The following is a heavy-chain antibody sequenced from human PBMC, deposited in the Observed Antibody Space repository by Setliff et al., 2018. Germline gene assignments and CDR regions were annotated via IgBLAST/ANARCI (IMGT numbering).Heavy chain of an antibody. Sequence: PSETLSLTCAVSGGSLTSGSYYWTWIRQPAGKALEWIGRIHTSGSTNYSPSLKSRLTISVDTSKNQLSLRLTSVTAADTAVYYYARSNSTRYNSFDPWGQGTRVTVSS. V-gene: IGHV4-61*02. J-gene: IGHJ5*02. CDR2: IHTSGST. D-gene: IGHD4-17*01. CDR1: GGSLTSGSYY. CDR3: ARSNSTRYNSFDP.